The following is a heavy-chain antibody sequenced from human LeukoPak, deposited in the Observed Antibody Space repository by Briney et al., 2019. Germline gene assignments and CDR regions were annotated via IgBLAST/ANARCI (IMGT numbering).Heavy chain of an antibody. CDR3: ARASYSSGWYRY. CDR2: ISSGGSTT. Sequence: GGSLRLSCAASGFTFSSYEMNWVRQAPGKGLEWVSYISSGGSTTYYADSVKGRFTISRDNAKNSLYLQMNSLRAEDTAVYYCARASYSSGWYRYWGQGTLVTVSS. CDR1: GFTFSSYE. D-gene: IGHD6-19*01. J-gene: IGHJ4*02. V-gene: IGHV3-48*03.